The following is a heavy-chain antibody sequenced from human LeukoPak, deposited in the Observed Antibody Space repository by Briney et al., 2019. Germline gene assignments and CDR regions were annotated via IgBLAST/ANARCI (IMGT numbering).Heavy chain of an antibody. Sequence: ASVKVSCKASGYTFTSYAMNWVRQAPGQGLEWMGWISAYNGNTNYAQKLQGRVTMTTDTSTSTAYMGLRSLRSDDAAVYYWARSIAARPLLGYYFDYWGQGTLVTVSS. D-gene: IGHD6-6*01. CDR1: GYTFTSYA. CDR2: ISAYNGNT. CDR3: ARSIAARPLLGYYFDY. J-gene: IGHJ4*02. V-gene: IGHV1-18*01.